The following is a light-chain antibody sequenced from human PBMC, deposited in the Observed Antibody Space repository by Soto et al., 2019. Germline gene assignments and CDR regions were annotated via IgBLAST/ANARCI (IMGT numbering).Light chain of an antibody. CDR1: QSISGW. Sequence: DIQMTQSPSTLSASVGDRVTITCRASQSISGWLAWYQQKPGKAPKLLIYDVSSLESGVPSRFSGSGSGTEFTLAISRLQPDDFATYYCQQYTSYPWTCGQGTKVEIK. CDR3: QQYTSYPWT. J-gene: IGKJ1*01. V-gene: IGKV1-5*01. CDR2: DVS.